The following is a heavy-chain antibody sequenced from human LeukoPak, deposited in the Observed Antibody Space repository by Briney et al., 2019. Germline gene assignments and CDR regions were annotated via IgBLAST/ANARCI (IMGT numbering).Heavy chain of an antibody. D-gene: IGHD3-10*01. CDR2: SRNKANSFTT. CDR1: GFTFSDHY. CDR3: AREFGSGSIGGY. V-gene: IGHV3-72*01. Sequence: PGGSLRLSCAASGFTFSDHYIDWVRQAPGKGLEWVGRSRNKANSFTTDYAASVKGRFTISRDDSKNSLYLQMNSLKTEDTAVYYCAREFGSGSIGGYWGQGTLVTVSS. J-gene: IGHJ4*02.